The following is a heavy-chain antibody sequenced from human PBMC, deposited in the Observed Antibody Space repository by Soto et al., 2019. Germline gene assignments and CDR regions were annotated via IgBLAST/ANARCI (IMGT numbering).Heavy chain of an antibody. CDR2: IFYNGTA. CDR3: ARIGGWYDIDF. Sequence: SETLSLTCSVSGGSVSSGSFRWSWIRQDPVKGLQFIGSIFYNGTANYSPSLKNRVSISIDTSQSQFFLQLISVAAADTAVYYCARIGGWYDIDFWGQGSLVTVSS. CDR1: GGSVSSGSFR. D-gene: IGHD6-19*01. V-gene: IGHV4-61*01. J-gene: IGHJ4*02.